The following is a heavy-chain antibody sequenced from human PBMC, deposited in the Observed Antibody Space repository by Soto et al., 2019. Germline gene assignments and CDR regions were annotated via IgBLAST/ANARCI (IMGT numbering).Heavy chain of an antibody. CDR1: GASIGATYW. J-gene: IGHJ5*02. Sequence: PSETLSLTCAVSGASIGATYWWSWVRQPPGKGLEWIGEIYDIGRTNYNSSLKSRVTISVDKSKNQFSLQLSSLTAADTAVYYCARNSLSTSSYNFLDPWGQGALVTVSS. D-gene: IGHD6-6*01. CDR2: IYDIGRT. V-gene: IGHV4-4*02. CDR3: ARNSLSTSSYNFLDP.